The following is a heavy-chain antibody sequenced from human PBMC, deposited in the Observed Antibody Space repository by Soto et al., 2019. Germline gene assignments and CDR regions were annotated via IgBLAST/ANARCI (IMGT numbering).Heavy chain of an antibody. D-gene: IGHD3-10*01. Sequence: QVQLQQWGAGLLKPSETLSLTCAVYGGSFSGYYWSWIRQPPGKGLEWIGEINHSGSTNYNPSLKSRVTISVVTSKNQFSLKLSSVTAADTAVYYCARRGVYGSGSYYRPNYFDYWGQGTLVTVSS. CDR3: ARRGVYGSGSYYRPNYFDY. V-gene: IGHV4-34*01. CDR2: INHSGST. J-gene: IGHJ4*02. CDR1: GGSFSGYY.